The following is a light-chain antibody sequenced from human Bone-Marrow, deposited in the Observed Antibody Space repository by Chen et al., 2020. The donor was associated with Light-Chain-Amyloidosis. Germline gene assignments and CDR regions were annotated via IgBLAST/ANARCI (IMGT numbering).Light chain of an antibody. CDR1: SSNIGINY. Sequence: QSVLTQPPSASGTHGQRVTISCSGASSNIGINYVDWYQHFPGAAPNLLIPRNTQRPSGVPDRFAASTSGTSACLAISGLRSEDEADYYCAAWDGSLSGYVFGTGTKVIVL. J-gene: IGLJ1*01. V-gene: IGLV1-47*01. CDR3: AAWDGSLSGYV. CDR2: RNT.